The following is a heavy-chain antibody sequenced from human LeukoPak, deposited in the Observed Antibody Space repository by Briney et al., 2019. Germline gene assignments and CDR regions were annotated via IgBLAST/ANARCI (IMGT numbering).Heavy chain of an antibody. D-gene: IGHD6-19*01. Sequence: ASAKVSCKASGYTFTSYGISWVRQAPGQGLEWMGIINPSGGSTSYAQKFQGRVTMTRDTSTSTVYMELSSLRSEDTAVYYCARENKGWSPGDYWGQGTLVTVSS. CDR1: GYTFTSYG. CDR2: INPSGGST. J-gene: IGHJ4*02. CDR3: ARENKGWSPGDY. V-gene: IGHV1-46*01.